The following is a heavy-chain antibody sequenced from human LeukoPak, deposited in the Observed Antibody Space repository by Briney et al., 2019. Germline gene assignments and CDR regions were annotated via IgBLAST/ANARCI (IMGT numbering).Heavy chain of an antibody. V-gene: IGHV3-7*05. CDR3: TREYLTVSYFDY. Sequence: GGSLTLSCAASGFTFISYLMSWVRQAAWKGLEWVANIKQVGSEQYYVDSVKGRFTISRDNAKNSLFLQMNSLRGEETAVYYCTREYLTVSYFDYWGQGTMVTVSS. CDR2: IKQVGSEQ. D-gene: IGHD4-11*01. J-gene: IGHJ4*02. CDR1: GFTFISYL.